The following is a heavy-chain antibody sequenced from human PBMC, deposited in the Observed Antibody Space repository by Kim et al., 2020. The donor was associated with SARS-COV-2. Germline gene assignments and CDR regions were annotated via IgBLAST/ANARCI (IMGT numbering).Heavy chain of an antibody. J-gene: IGHJ5*02. V-gene: IGHV4-4*06. Sequence: PKSRVTMSVETSKNQFSLKLGSVTAADTAVYYCARDSYASGSYAWFDPWGQGTLVTVSS. CDR3: ARDSYASGSYAWFDP. D-gene: IGHD3-10*01.